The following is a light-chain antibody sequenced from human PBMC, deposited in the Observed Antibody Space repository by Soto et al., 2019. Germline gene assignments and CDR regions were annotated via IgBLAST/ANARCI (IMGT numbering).Light chain of an antibody. V-gene: IGLV2-14*01. CDR1: GSDVGGYNY. Sequence: SALTQPASVSGSPGQSITISCTGTGSDVGGYNYVSWYHQDPGRAPKLIIYDVSYRPSGVSNRFSGAKSGNTASLTISGLQAEDEGDYYCSSYTSRRTYVFGTGTKVTVL. CDR2: DVS. J-gene: IGLJ1*01. CDR3: SSYTSRRTYV.